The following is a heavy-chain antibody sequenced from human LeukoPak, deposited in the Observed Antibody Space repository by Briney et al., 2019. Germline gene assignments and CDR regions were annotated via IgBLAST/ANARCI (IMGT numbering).Heavy chain of an antibody. Sequence: SETLSLTCAVYGGSFSGYYWSWIRQPPGKGLEWIGEINHSGSTNYNPSLKSRVTISVDTSKNQFSLKLSSVTAADTAVYYCARLRIAAAVTTLYFDYWGQGTLVTVSS. V-gene: IGHV4-34*01. CDR1: GGSFSGYY. CDR2: INHSGST. D-gene: IGHD6-13*01. CDR3: ARLRIAAAVTTLYFDY. J-gene: IGHJ4*02.